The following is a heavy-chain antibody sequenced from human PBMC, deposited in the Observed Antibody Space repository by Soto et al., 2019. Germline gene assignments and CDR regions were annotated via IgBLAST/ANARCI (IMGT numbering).Heavy chain of an antibody. J-gene: IGHJ4*02. V-gene: IGHV3-23*01. CDR3: AREPSD. CDR1: GFTFSPYA. Sequence: EVQLLESGGGLVQPGGSLRLSCEASGFTFSPYAMSWIHQAPGKGLEWVAGIVGSGDTTYYAASVKGRFTISRDNSKNTVYLQMNSLRVEDTAVYYCAREPSDWGQGALVTVSS. CDR2: IVGSGDTT.